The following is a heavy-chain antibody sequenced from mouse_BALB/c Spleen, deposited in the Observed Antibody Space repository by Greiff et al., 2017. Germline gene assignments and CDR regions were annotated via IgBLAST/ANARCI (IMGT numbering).Heavy chain of an antibody. V-gene: IGHV6-6*02. CDR1: GFTFSNYW. Sequence: EVQVVESGGGLVQPGGSMKLSCVASGFTFSNYWMNWVRQSPEKGLEWVAEIRLKSNNYATHYAESVKGRFTISRDDSKSSVYLQMNNLRAEDTGIYYCTRDGNYVDYAMDYWGQGTSVTVSS. CDR2: IRLKSNNYAT. CDR3: TRDGNYVDYAMDY. J-gene: IGHJ4*01. D-gene: IGHD2-1*01.